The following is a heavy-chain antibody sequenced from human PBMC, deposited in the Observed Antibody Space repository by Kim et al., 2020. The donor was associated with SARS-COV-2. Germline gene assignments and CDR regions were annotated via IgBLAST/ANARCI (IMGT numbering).Heavy chain of an antibody. D-gene: IGHD2-2*01. CDR3: AREVSSRMNGGWFDP. V-gene: IGHV1-69*13. Sequence: SVKVSCKASGGTFSSYAISWVRQAPGQGLEWMGGIIPIFVTANYAQKFQGRVTITADESTSTAYMELSSLRSEDTAGYYCAREVSSRMNGGWFDPWGQGTLVTVSS. J-gene: IGHJ5*02. CDR1: GGTFSSYA. CDR2: IIPIFVTA.